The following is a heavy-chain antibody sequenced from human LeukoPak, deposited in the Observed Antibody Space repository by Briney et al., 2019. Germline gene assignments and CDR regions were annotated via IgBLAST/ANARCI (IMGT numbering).Heavy chain of an antibody. V-gene: IGHV3-15*01. D-gene: IGHD3-22*01. CDR3: TTLDYYDSSGYYGI. CDR1: GFTFSNAW. J-gene: IGHJ3*02. Sequence: GGSLRLSCAASGFTFSNAWMSWVRQAPGKGLEWVGRIKSKTDGGTTDYAAPVKGRFTISRDDSKNTLYLQMNSLKTEDTAVYYCTTLDYYDSSGYYGIWGQGTMVTVSS. CDR2: IKSKTDGGTT.